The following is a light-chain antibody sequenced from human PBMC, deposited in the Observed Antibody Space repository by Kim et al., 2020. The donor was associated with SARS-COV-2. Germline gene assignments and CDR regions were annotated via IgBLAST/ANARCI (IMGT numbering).Light chain of an antibody. Sequence: DIQMTQSPSTLSASVGDRVTITCRASQSVNGWLAWYQQKPGRAPKLLIHKASILQGGVPSRFSGTGSGTEFTLTISSLQPDDFATYFCQQYNIYSGTFGQGTKVDIK. CDR1: QSVNGW. CDR2: KAS. V-gene: IGKV1-5*03. J-gene: IGKJ1*01. CDR3: QQYNIYSGT.